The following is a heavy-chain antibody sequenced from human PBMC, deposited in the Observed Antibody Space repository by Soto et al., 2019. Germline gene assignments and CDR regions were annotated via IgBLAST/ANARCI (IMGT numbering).Heavy chain of an antibody. V-gene: IGHV3-9*01. D-gene: IGHD6-13*01. CDR1: GFTFDDYA. CDR2: ISWNSGSI. Sequence: GGSLRLSCAASGFTFDDYAMHWVRQAPGKGLEWVSGISWNSGSIGYADSLKGRFTISRDNAKNSLYLQMNSLRAEDTALYYCAKDSGPIGSGWYDNYFDYWGQGTLVTVSS. J-gene: IGHJ4*02. CDR3: AKDSGPIGSGWYDNYFDY.